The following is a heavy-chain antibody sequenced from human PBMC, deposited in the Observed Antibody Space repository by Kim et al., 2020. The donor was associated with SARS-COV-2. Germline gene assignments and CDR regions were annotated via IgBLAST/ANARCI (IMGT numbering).Heavy chain of an antibody. J-gene: IGHJ3*02. CDR3: AKSLSSGWYYSYLLYI. D-gene: IGHD6-19*01. Sequence: GGSLRLSCAASGFTFDDYAMHWVRQAPGKGLERVSGISRNSGSIDYVDAVKGRFTISRDNAKNSLSLKMNSLRAEDTALYYCAKSLSSGWYYSYLLYIWGQGTMVTVSS. CDR1: GFTFDDYA. V-gene: IGHV3-9*01. CDR2: ISRNSGSI.